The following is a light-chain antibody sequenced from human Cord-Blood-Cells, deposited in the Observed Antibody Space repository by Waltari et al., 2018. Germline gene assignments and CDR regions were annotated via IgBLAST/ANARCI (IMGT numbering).Light chain of an antibody. V-gene: IGLV2-14*01. CDR2: DGS. CDR3: SSYTGSSTLV. Sequence: QSALTQPASVSGSPGQSITISCTGTSSDVGGYNYVSWYQQHPGKAPKLMIYDGSSRPSGVSNRFSGTKSGNTSSLSISGLQAEDEADYYCSSYTGSSTLVFGGGTKLTVL. CDR1: SSDVGGYNY. J-gene: IGLJ3*02.